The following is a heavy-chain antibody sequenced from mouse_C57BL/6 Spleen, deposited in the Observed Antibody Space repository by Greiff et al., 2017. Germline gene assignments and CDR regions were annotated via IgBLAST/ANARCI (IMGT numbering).Heavy chain of an antibody. V-gene: IGHV1-19*01. Sequence: EVQLQQSGPVLVKPGASVKMSCKASGYKFTDYYMNWVKQSHGKSLEWIGVINPYNGGTSYNQKFKGKATLTVDKSSSTAYMELNSLTSEDSAVYYCASAQPKPPGSNYVGYAMDYWGQGTSVTVSS. CDR1: GYKFTDYY. D-gene: IGHD2-5*01. CDR2: INPYNGGT. CDR3: ASAQPKPPGSNYVGYAMDY. J-gene: IGHJ4*01.